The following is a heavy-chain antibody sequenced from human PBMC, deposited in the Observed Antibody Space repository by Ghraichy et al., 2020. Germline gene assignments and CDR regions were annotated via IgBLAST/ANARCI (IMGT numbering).Heavy chain of an antibody. J-gene: IGHJ4*02. V-gene: IGHV3-7*01. CDR1: GVTSSNHW. D-gene: IGHD6-19*01. CDR2: INPAGTDT. Sequence: GGSLRLSCAASGVTSSNHWMSWVRQAPGKGLEWVAHINPAGTDTYYGDSVKGRFTISRDNAENSLFLQLNSLRPGDTAVYFCATSQHSTAWNWGQGTLVTVFS. CDR3: ATSQHSTAWN.